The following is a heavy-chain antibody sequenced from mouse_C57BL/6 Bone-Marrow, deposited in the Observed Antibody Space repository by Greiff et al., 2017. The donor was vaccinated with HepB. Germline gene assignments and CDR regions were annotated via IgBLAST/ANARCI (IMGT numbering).Heavy chain of an antibody. D-gene: IGHD1-1*01. CDR2: IYPRNSDT. CDR3: TRPYYYGSTRYYFDY. J-gene: IGHJ2*01. V-gene: IGHV1-5*01. Sequence: VQLQQSGTVLARPGASVKMSCKTSGYTFTSYWMHWVKQRPGQGLEWIGAIYPRNSDTSYNQKFKGKAKLTAVTSASTAYMELSSLTNEDSAVYYCTRPYYYGSTRYYFDYWGQGTTLTVSS. CDR1: GYTFTSYW.